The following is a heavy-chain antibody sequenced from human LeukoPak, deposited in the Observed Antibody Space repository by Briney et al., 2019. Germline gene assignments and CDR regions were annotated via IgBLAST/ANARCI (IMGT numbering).Heavy chain of an antibody. J-gene: IGHJ4*02. CDR2: IYSGGST. D-gene: IGHD2-8*01. CDR3: ARATPAGVYYFDY. CDR1: GLNFDDYA. Sequence: GGSLRLSCAAPGLNFDDYAIHWVRQAPGKGLEWVSVIYSGGSTYYADSVKGRFTISRDNSKNTLYLQMNSLRAEDTAVYYCARATPAGVYYFDYWGQGTLVTVSS. V-gene: IGHV3-53*01.